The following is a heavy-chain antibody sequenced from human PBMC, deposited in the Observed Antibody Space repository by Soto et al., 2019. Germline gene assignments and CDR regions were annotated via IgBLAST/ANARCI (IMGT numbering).Heavy chain of an antibody. D-gene: IGHD6-19*01. CDR2: ISGSGGST. V-gene: IGHV3-23*01. Sequence: PGGSLRLSCAASGFTFSSYAMSWVRQAPGKGLEWVSAISGSGGSTYYADSVKGRFTISRDNSKNTLYLQMNSLRAEDTAVYYCAKSGGLKRAGVAGTGFDYWGQGTLVTVSS. J-gene: IGHJ4*02. CDR3: AKSGGLKRAGVAGTGFDY. CDR1: GFTFSSYA.